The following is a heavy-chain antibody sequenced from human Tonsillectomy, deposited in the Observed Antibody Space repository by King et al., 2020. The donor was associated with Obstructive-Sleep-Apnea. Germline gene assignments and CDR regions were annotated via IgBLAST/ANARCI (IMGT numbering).Heavy chain of an antibody. Sequence: QLQLVQSGAEVKKPGASVKVSCKASGYTFTGYYIHWVRQAPGQGLEWMGWINPHSGGTHSAQKFQGRVTMTRDTSITTAYMELSRLRSDGSAVYYCAGAGTYYYGSGSVSAFDIWGQGTMVAVSS. D-gene: IGHD3-10*01. J-gene: IGHJ3*02. V-gene: IGHV1-2*02. CDR2: INPHSGGT. CDR3: AGAGTYYYGSGSVSAFDI. CDR1: GYTFTGYY.